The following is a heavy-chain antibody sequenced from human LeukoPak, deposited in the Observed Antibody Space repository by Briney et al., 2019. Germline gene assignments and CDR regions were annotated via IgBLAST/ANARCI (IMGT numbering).Heavy chain of an antibody. J-gene: IGHJ5*02. Sequence: SETLSLTCPVSGGSLSSDTDYWGWIRQTPGRGLEWIASIYYTGGTYYNPSLESRVTISVDTSKNHFSLKVTSVTAADTAVYYCARHFQGYGSGTYDKDNWFDPWGQGILVTVSS. D-gene: IGHD3-10*01. CDR2: IYYTGGT. CDR1: GGSLSSDTDY. V-gene: IGHV4-39*01. CDR3: ARHFQGYGSGTYDKDNWFDP.